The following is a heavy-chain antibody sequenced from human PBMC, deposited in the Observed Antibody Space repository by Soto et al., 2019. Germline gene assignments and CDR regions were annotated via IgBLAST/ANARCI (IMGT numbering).Heavy chain of an antibody. CDR3: KKEGGYYGSGCYSVWENYYGMYV. Sequence: QVQLVESGGGVVQPGRSLRLSCAASGFTFSSYGMHWVRQAPGKGLEWVAVISYDGSNKYYADSVKGRFTISRDNSKNKRCLQMNSLRAEDTVAFYGKKEGGYYGSGCYSVWENYYGMYVWGQGTTVTVSS. V-gene: IGHV3-30*18. CDR1: GFTFSSYG. D-gene: IGHD3-10*01. CDR2: ISYDGSNK. J-gene: IGHJ6*02.